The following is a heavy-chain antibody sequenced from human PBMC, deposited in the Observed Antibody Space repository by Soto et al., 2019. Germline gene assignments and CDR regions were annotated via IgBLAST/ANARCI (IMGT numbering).Heavy chain of an antibody. CDR1: GFSLSTSGVG. CDR2: IYWDDDK. V-gene: IGHV2-5*02. D-gene: IGHD6-13*01. CDR3: AHRVFEMFSSSWSTFDP. J-gene: IGHJ5*02. Sequence: QITLKESGPTLVKPTQTLTLTCTFSGFSLSTSGVGVGWIRQPPGKALEWLAVIYWDDDKRYNPSLKNRLTITKDTSKNQVVLTMTNLDPVDTATYYCAHRVFEMFSSSWSTFDPWGQGTLVTVSS.